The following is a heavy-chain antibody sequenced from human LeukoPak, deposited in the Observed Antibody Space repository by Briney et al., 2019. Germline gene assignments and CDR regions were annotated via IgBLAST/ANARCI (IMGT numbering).Heavy chain of an antibody. V-gene: IGHV1-18*01. Sequence: ASVKVSCKASGYTFTSYGISWVRQAPGQGLEWMGWISAYNGNTNYAQKFQGRVTITRNTSISTAYMELSSLRSEDTAVYYCARGQLNYFDYWGQGTLVTVSS. CDR2: ISAYNGNT. CDR1: GYTFTSYG. D-gene: IGHD5-24*01. J-gene: IGHJ4*02. CDR3: ARGQLNYFDY.